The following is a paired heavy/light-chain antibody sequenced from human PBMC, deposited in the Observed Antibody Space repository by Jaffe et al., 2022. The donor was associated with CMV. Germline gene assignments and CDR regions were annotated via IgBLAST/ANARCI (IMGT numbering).Light chain of an antibody. V-gene: IGLV7-43*01. CDR2: STS. Sequence: QTVVTQEPSLTVSPGGTVTLTCASSTGAVTSGYYPNWFQQKPGQAPRALIYSTSNKHSWTPARFSGSLLGGKAALTVSGVQPEDEADYYCLLYYGAAQWGVFGGGTKLTVL. CDR3: LLYYGAAQWGV. J-gene: IGLJ3*02. CDR1: TGAVTSGYY.
Heavy chain of an antibody. V-gene: IGHV4-59*01. D-gene: IGHD3-16*01. CDR3: ARIKGGGNDFDS. Sequence: QVQLQESGPGLVRPSETLSLTCTVSGDSINNYYWSWIRQPPGKGLEWIAYIYYSGSTNYNPSLKSRVTISIDTSKNQFSLKLTSVTAADTAVYYCARIKGGGNDFDSWGQGTLVTVSS. J-gene: IGHJ4*02. CDR2: IYYSGST. CDR1: GDSINNYY.